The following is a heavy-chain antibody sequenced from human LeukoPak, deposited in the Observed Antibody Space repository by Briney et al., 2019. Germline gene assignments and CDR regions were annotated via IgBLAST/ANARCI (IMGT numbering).Heavy chain of an antibody. CDR3: ARDPRPYYYDSSGYFDI. D-gene: IGHD3-22*01. Sequence: ASVKASCKASGYTFTSYGISWVRQAPGQGLEWMGWISAYNGNTNYAQKLQARVTMTTDTSTSTAYMELRSLRSDDTAVYYCARDPRPYYYDSSGYFDIWGQGTMVTVSS. CDR2: ISAYNGNT. J-gene: IGHJ3*02. CDR1: GYTFTSYG. V-gene: IGHV1-18*01.